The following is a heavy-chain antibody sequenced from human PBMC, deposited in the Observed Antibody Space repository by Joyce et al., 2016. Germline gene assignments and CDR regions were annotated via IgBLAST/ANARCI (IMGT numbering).Heavy chain of an antibody. D-gene: IGHD6-13*01. V-gene: IGHV3-15*01. CDR2: IKSKTDGGTT. J-gene: IGHJ6*02. CDR1: GFTFSDAW. Sequence: EVQLVESGGGLVKPGGSLRLSCAASGFTFSDAWLSWVRQAPGKGLESVGRIKSKTDGGTTDYTEPVKGRFTISRDDSKNTLYLQMNSLKTEDTAVYYCATESSFGVIATPDPYYFGMDVWGRGTTVTVSS. CDR3: ATESSFGVIATPDPYYFGMDV.